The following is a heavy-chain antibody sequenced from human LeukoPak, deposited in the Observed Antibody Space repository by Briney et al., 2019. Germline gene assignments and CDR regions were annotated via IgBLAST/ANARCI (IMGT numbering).Heavy chain of an antibody. CDR2: IYYSGST. CDR3: ARFDGYYYYGMDV. D-gene: IGHD3-9*01. J-gene: IGHJ6*02. V-gene: IGHV4-59*01. CDR1: GGSIRSYY. Sequence: SETLSLTCTVSGGSIRSYYWSWIRQPPGKGLVWIGYIYYSGSTNYNPSLKSRVTISVDTSKSQFSLKLSSVTAADTAVYYCARFDGYYYYGMDVWGQGTTVTVSS.